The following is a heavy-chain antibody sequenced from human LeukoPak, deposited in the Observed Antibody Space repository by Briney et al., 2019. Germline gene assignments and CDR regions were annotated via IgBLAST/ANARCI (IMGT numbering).Heavy chain of an antibody. V-gene: IGHV4-34*01. CDR2: INHSGST. J-gene: IGHJ4*02. CDR3: ARDRDFWSGYPSLVFDY. D-gene: IGHD3-3*01. Sequence: SETLSLTCAVYGGSFSGYYWSWIRQPPGKGLEWIGEINHSGSTYYNPSLKSRVTISVDTSKNQFSLKLSSVTAADTAVYYCARDRDFWSGYPSLVFDYWGQGTLVTVSS. CDR1: GGSFSGYY.